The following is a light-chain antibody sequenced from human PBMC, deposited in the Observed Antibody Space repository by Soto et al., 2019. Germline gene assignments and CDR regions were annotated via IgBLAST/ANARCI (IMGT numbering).Light chain of an antibody. CDR3: QQYASYPWT. Sequence: DIQLTQTPSTLSASIGDRVSITCRASQSLSGWLAWYQQTPGKAPKLLISDAFRLESGVPSRFRGSGSETEFSLTISSLQPGDSSTYYCQQYASYPWTFGRGTKGGYQ. J-gene: IGKJ1*01. CDR2: DAF. CDR1: QSLSGW. V-gene: IGKV1-5*01.